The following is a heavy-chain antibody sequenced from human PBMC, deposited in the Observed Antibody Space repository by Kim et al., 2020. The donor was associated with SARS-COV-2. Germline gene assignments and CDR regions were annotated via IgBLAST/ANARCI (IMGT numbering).Heavy chain of an antibody. D-gene: IGHD3-9*01. CDR2: ISAYNGNT. CDR3: ARGWTLYDILTGPHFDY. Sequence: ASVKVSCKASGYTFTSYGISWVRQAPGQGLEWMGWISAYNGNTNYAQKLQGRVTMTTDTSTSTAYMELRSLRSDDTAVYYCARGWTLYDILTGPHFDYWGQGTLVTVSS. CDR1: GYTFTSYG. V-gene: IGHV1-18*01. J-gene: IGHJ4*02.